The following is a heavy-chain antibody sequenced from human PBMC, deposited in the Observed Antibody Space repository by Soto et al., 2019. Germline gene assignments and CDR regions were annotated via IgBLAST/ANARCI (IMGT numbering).Heavy chain of an antibody. Sequence: SETLSLTCAVYGGSFSSYYWGWIRQPPGKGLEWIGSIYYSGSTYYNPSLKSRVTISVDTSKNQFSLKLSSVTAADTAVYYCARGVINYDFWSGVDYYGMDVWGQGTTVTVSS. D-gene: IGHD3-3*01. V-gene: IGHV4-39*01. CDR2: IYYSGST. CDR3: ARGVINYDFWSGVDYYGMDV. J-gene: IGHJ6*02. CDR1: GGSFSSYY.